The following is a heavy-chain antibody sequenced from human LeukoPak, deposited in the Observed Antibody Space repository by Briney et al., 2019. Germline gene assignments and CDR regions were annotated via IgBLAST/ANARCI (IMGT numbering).Heavy chain of an antibody. Sequence: HPGGSLRLSCAASGFTFNTYTMNWVRQAPGKGLEWLSFINTKSRSMYYADSVKGRFTIFRDNAKNSLYLQMNSLRAEDTALYYCVRDQDWAFDYWGQGTLVTVPS. J-gene: IGHJ4*02. V-gene: IGHV3-48*01. D-gene: IGHD3/OR15-3a*01. CDR1: GFTFNTYT. CDR2: INTKSRSM. CDR3: VRDQDWAFDY.